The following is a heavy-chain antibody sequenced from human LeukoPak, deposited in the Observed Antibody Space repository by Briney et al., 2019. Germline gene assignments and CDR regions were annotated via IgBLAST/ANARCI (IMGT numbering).Heavy chain of an antibody. V-gene: IGHV1-46*01. J-gene: IGHJ4*02. D-gene: IGHD5-24*01. Sequence: ASVKVSCKVSGYTFISYSMHWVRQAPGQGLEWMGIINPSGGSTSYAQKFQGRVTMTRDTSTSTVYMDLSSLRSEDTAVYYCARDHNLDYWGQGTLVTVSS. CDR1: GYTFISYS. CDR3: ARDHNLDY. CDR2: INPSGGST.